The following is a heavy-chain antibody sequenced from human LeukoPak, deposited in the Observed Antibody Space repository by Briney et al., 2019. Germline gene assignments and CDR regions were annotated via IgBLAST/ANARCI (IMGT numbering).Heavy chain of an antibody. CDR2: IKQDGSEK. D-gene: IGHD1-14*01. CDR3: ATVRSNYYYYYMDV. J-gene: IGHJ6*03. CDR1: GFTLSSYW. V-gene: IGHV3-7*01. Sequence: GGSLRLSCAASGFTLSSYWMTWVRQAPGKGLESVANIKQDGSEKYYVDSVKGRFTISRDNAKNSLYLQMNSLRAEDTAVYYCATVRSNYYYYYMDVWGKGTTVTVSS.